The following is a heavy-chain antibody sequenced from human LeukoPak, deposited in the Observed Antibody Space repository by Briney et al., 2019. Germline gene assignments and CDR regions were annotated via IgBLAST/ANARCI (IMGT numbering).Heavy chain of an antibody. CDR1: LGTFRRYA. V-gene: IGHV1-69*13. CDR3: ARGGYSSTQLEEYDY. CDR2: IIPIFGTA. Sequence: ASVPVSRQASLGTFRRYAIRGVRQAPAQGLAGMGGIIPIFGTANYAQKFQGRVTITADESTSTAYMELSSLRSEDTAVYYCARGGYSSTQLEEYDYWGQGTLVTVSS. D-gene: IGHD6-13*01. J-gene: IGHJ4*02.